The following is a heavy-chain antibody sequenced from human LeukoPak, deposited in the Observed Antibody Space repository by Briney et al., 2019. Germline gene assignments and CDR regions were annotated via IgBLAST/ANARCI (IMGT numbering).Heavy chain of an antibody. CDR3: ARDPYYGSGSYYTDAFDI. D-gene: IGHD3-10*01. CDR1: GGSISSYY. J-gene: IGHJ3*02. Sequence: PSETLSLTCTVSGGSISSYYWSWIRQPAGKGLEWLGRIYTSGSTNYNPSLKSRVTMSVDTSKNQFSLKLSSVTAADTAVYYCARDPYYGSGSYYTDAFDIWGQGTMVTVSS. CDR2: IYTSGST. V-gene: IGHV4-4*07.